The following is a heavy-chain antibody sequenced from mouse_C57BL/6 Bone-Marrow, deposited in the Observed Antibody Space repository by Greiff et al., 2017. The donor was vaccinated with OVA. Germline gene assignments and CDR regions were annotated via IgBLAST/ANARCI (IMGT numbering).Heavy chain of an antibody. V-gene: IGHV1-63*01. CDR2: IYPGGGYT. J-gene: IGHJ1*03. CDR1: GYTFTNYW. Sequence: VQLKESGAELVRPGTSVKMSCKASGYTFTNYWIGWAKQRPGHGLEWIGDIYPGGGYTNYNEKFKGKATLTADKSSSTAYMQFSSLTSEDSAIYYCARSGYYGRGYFDVWGTGTTVTVSS. D-gene: IGHD1-1*01. CDR3: ARSGYYGRGYFDV.